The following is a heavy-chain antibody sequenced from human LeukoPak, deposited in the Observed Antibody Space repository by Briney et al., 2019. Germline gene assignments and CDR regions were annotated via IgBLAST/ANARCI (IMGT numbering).Heavy chain of an antibody. CDR3: AKSITMMRGPFDY. Sequence: GGSLRLSCAASGFTFSNYWMSWVRQAPGKGLEWVSGISWNSGSIGYADSVKGRFTISRDNAKNSLYLQMNSLRAEDTALYYCAKSITMMRGPFDYWGQGTLVTVSS. CDR2: ISWNSGSI. CDR1: GFTFSNYW. V-gene: IGHV3-9*01. J-gene: IGHJ4*02. D-gene: IGHD3-22*01.